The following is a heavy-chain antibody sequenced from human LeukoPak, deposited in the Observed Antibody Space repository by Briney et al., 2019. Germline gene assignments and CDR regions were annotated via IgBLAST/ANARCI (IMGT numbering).Heavy chain of an antibody. V-gene: IGHV3-11*01. D-gene: IGHD3-9*01. J-gene: IGHJ6*02. CDR2: ITNGGSTI. CDR3: ARSIGLTGGGVDV. Sequence: GGSLRLSCAASGFTFSDYNMNWVRQAPVKGLEWVSYITNGGSTIHYADSVKGRFTISRDNAKNSLYLQMNSLRAEDTAVYYCARSIGLTGGGVDVWGQGTTVTVSS. CDR1: GFTFSDYN.